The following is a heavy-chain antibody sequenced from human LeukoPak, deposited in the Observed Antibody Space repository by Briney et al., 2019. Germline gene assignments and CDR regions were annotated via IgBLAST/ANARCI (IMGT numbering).Heavy chain of an antibody. CDR3: ARGTGGEGIVVVPAAGYYFDY. J-gene: IGHJ4*02. CDR1: GYTFTSYY. V-gene: IGHV1-46*01. Sequence: ASVKVSCKASGYTFTSYYMHWVRQAPGQGLEWMGIINPSGGSTSYAQKFQGRVTMTRDTSTSTVYMELGSLRSEDTAVYYCARGTGGEGIVVVPAAGYYFDYWGQGTLVTVSS. CDR2: INPSGGST. D-gene: IGHD2-2*01.